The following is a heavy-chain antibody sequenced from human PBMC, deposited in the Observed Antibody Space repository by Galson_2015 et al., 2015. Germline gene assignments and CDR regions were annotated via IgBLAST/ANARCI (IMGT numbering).Heavy chain of an antibody. CDR1: GFTFSSYG. V-gene: IGHV3-33*08. D-gene: IGHD3-16*01. CDR2: IWYDGSNK. Sequence: SLRLSCAASGFTFSSYGMHWVRQAPGKGLEWVAVIWYDGSNKYYADSVKGRFTISRDNSKNTLYLQMNSLRAEDTAVYYCARDLTKYGGGEAFEIWGQGTMVTVSS. CDR3: ARDLTKYGGGEAFEI. J-gene: IGHJ3*02.